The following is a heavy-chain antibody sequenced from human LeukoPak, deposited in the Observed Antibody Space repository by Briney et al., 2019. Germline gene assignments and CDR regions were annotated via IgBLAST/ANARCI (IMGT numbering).Heavy chain of an antibody. Sequence: SETLSLTCAVSGYSISSGYYWGWIRQPPGKGLEWIGSIYHSGSTYYNPSLKSRVTISVDTSKNQFSLKLSSVTAADTAVYYCARPWDGDYVYAFDIWGQGTMVTVPS. D-gene: IGHD4-17*01. J-gene: IGHJ3*02. CDR2: IYHSGST. CDR1: GYSISSGYY. CDR3: ARPWDGDYVYAFDI. V-gene: IGHV4-38-2*01.